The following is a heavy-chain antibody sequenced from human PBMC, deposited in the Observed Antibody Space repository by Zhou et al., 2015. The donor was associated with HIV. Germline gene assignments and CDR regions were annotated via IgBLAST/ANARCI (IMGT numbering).Heavy chain of an antibody. Sequence: QVQLVESGGGVVQPGRSLRLSCAASGFTLSRYWMHWVRQAPGKGLEWVSVIYSDGTTDYAGSVQGRFTVSRDNAKNSLYLQMNSLRAEDTAVYYCAKRSWDIVVVPAAFGYWGQGTLVTVSS. CDR3: AKRSWDIVVVPAAFGY. J-gene: IGHJ4*02. D-gene: IGHD2-2*01. CDR1: GFTLSRYW. CDR2: IYSDGTT. V-gene: IGHV3-NL1*01.